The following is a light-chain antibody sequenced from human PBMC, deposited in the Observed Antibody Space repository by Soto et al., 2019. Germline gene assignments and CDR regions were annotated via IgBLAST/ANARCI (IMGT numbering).Light chain of an antibody. CDR2: IDN. J-gene: IGLJ2*01. CDR1: DIVTRA. V-gene: IGLV1-44*01. CDR3: AAWDDSLNGPV. Sequence: ELTQPPWVSVAPGQTARFTCGGSDIVTRAVHWYQQLPGTAPKLFIYIDNQRPSGVPDRFTGSKSGTSASLAIDGLQSDDEADYYCAAWDDSLNGPVFGGGTKLTVL.